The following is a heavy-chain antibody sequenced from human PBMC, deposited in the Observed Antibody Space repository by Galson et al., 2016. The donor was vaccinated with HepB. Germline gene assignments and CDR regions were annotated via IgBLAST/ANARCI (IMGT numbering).Heavy chain of an antibody. V-gene: IGHV5-51*01. CDR2: IYLGDSDT. Sequence: QSGAEVKKPGESLNISCKGSGYSFTTSWIGWVRQMPGKGLEWMGIIYLGDSDTRYSPSFQGQVTISADKSISTAYLEWSSLKASDTAMYYCARGPRTYYYGSGSYHYFDSWGQGTLVTVSS. D-gene: IGHD3-10*01. CDR1: GYSFTTSW. J-gene: IGHJ4*02. CDR3: ARGPRTYYYGSGSYHYFDS.